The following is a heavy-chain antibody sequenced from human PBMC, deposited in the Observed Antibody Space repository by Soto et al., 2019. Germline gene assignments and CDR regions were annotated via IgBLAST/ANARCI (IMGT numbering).Heavy chain of an antibody. CDR3: AKRRQGYGMDV. CDR1: GFTFSSYG. Sequence: VGSLRLSCAASGFTFSSYGMHWVRQAPGKGLEWVAVISYDGSNKYYADSVKGRFTISRDNSKNTLYLQMNSLRAEDTAVYYCAKRRQGYGMDVWGQGTTVTVSS. J-gene: IGHJ6*02. CDR2: ISYDGSNK. V-gene: IGHV3-30*18.